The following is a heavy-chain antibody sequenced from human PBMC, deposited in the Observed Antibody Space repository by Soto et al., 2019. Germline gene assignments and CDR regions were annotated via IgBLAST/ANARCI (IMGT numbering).Heavy chain of an antibody. D-gene: IGHD1-7*01. V-gene: IGHV3-30-3*01. CDR2: ISYDGSNK. J-gene: IGHJ6*02. CDR3: ARDRITGTAYYYYYGMDV. CDR1: GFTFSSYA. Sequence: GGSLRLSCAASGFTFSSYAMHWVRQAPGKGLEWVAVISYDGSNKYYADSVKGRFTISRDNFKNTLYLQMNSLRAEDTAVYYCARDRITGTAYYYYYGMDVWGQGTTVTVSS.